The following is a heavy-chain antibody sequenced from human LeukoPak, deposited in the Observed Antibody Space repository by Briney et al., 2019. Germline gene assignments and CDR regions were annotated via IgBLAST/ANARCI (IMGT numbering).Heavy chain of an antibody. CDR3: ARGSGTITIFGVDMTPPDY. CDR2: ISNSSTYI. Sequence: GGSLRLSCAASGFTFSTYAMNWVRQAPGKGLEWVSSISNSSTYIFYADSVEGRFTISRDDAKNSLSLQMNSLRAEDTAVYYCARGSGTITIFGVDMTPPDYWGQGTLVTVSS. CDR1: GFTFSTYA. V-gene: IGHV3-21*01. D-gene: IGHD3-3*01. J-gene: IGHJ4*02.